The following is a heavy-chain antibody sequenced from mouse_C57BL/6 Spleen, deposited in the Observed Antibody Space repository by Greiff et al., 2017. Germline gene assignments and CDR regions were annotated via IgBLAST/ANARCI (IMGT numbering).Heavy chain of an antibody. D-gene: IGHD1-1*01. Sequence: QVQLQQPGAELVMPGASVKLSCKASGYTFTSYWMHWVKQRPGQGLEWIGEIDPADSNTNYNQKFKGKSTMTVDKSSSTAYMQLSSLTSEDSAVFYYARTTRYYGVDYWGKGTTLTVSS. CDR2: IDPADSNT. J-gene: IGHJ2*01. CDR1: GYTFTSYW. CDR3: ARTTRYYGVDY. V-gene: IGHV1-69*01.